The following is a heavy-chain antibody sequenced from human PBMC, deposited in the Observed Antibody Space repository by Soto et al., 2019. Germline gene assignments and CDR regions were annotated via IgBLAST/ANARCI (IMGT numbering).Heavy chain of an antibody. CDR3: ARRSGRAAHYYYYYGMDV. CDR2: IDPSDSYT. J-gene: IGHJ6*02. D-gene: IGHD6-6*01. Sequence: GESLKISWNGSGYSFTSYCISLVLQMPGKGLEGMGRIDPSDSYTNYSPSFQCHVTISAAKSISTAYLQWSSLKASDTAMYYCARRSGRAAHYYYYYGMDVWGQGTTVTVSS. CDR1: GYSFTSYC. V-gene: IGHV5-10-1*01.